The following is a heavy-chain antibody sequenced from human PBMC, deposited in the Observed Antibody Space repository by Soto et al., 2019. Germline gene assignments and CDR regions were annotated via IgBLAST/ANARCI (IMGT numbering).Heavy chain of an antibody. CDR2: INAGNGNT. J-gene: IGHJ6*02. CDR1: GYTFTSYA. Sequence: QVQLVQSGAEVKKPGASVKVSCKASGYTFTSYAMHWVRQAPGQRLEWMGWINAGNGNTKYSQKFQGRVTITRDTSASTAYMELSSMRSEDTAVYYCASSRITMVPYGMDVWGQGTTVTVSS. D-gene: IGHD3-10*01. CDR3: ASSRITMVPYGMDV. V-gene: IGHV1-3*01.